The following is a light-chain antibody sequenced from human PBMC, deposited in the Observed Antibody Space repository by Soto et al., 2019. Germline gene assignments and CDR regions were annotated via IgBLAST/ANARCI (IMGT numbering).Light chain of an antibody. Sequence: QSALTQPASVSGSPGQSITISCTGTSSDVGGYNYVSWYQQHPGKAPKLMIHDVSNRPSGVSNRFSGSKSGNTASLTISGLQAEDEADYYCSSYTSSSTLGFGTGTKVTVL. CDR3: SSYTSSSTLG. CDR1: SSDVGGYNY. CDR2: DVS. J-gene: IGLJ1*01. V-gene: IGLV2-14*01.